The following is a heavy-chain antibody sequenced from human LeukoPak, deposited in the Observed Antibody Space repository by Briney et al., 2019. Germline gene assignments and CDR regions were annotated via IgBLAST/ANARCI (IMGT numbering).Heavy chain of an antibody. CDR3: ARGGSYGLN. CDR1: GYSFNAYW. J-gene: IGHJ4*02. CDR2: IYPGDSET. D-gene: IGHD1-26*01. V-gene: IGHV5-51*01. Sequence: PGESLKISCKGSGYSFNAYWIAWVRQMPGRGLEWMGIIYPGDSETRYSPSFQGQVTMSADRSTTTAYLQWSSLKASDSAIYYCARGGSYGLNWGQGTLVTVSS.